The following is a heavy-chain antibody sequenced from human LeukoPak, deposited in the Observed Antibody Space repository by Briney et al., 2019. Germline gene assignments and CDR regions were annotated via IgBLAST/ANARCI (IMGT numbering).Heavy chain of an antibody. Sequence: PSETLSLTCTVSGDSISSSSYYWVWIRQPPGKGLEWIGNIYYSGSTYYNPSLNSRVTISVDTPKNQFSLKLSSVTAADTAVYYCARRNYGSGRTDYWGQGTLVTVSS. CDR2: IYYSGST. V-gene: IGHV4-39*01. CDR1: GDSISSSSYY. D-gene: IGHD3-10*01. CDR3: ARRNYGSGRTDY. J-gene: IGHJ4*02.